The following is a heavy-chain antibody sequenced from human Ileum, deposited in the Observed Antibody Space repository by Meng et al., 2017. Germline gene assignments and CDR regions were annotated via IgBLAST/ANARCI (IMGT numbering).Heavy chain of an antibody. D-gene: IGHD1-26*01. CDR1: GFTFSADA. Sequence: GGFLRLSCAASGFTFSADAMQWVRQAPGKGLEWVAIISSDGSRKFYADSVTGRFTISRDNSKNTLYLQMDSLRTEDTALYYCAKDQGVGGTLGLIDYWGQGTLVTVSS. CDR3: AKDQGVGGTLGLIDY. J-gene: IGHJ4*02. V-gene: IGHV3-30*04. CDR2: ISSDGSRK.